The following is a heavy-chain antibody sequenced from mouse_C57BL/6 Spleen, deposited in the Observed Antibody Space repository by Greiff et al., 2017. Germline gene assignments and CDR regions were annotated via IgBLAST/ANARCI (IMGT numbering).Heavy chain of an antibody. V-gene: IGHV5-17*01. CDR1: GFTFSDYG. CDR2: ISSGSSTI. J-gene: IGHJ1*03. CDR3: ARFSIYYYGSRYFDV. D-gene: IGHD1-1*01. Sequence: EVQGVESGGGLVKPGGSLKLSCAASGFTFSDYGMHWVRQAPEKGLAWVAYISSGSSTIYYADTVKCRFTISRDNAKNTLFLQMTSLRSEDTAMYYCARFSIYYYGSRYFDVWGTGTTVTVSS.